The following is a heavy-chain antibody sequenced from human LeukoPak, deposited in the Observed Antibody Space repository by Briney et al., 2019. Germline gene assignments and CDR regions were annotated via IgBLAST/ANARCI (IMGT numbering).Heavy chain of an antibody. CDR1: GFTFNDYW. J-gene: IGHJ4*02. D-gene: IGHD2-21*01. CDR3: SARYCRGNYCRTY. CDR2: IRPDGSET. Sequence: PGGSLGLSCAASGFTFNDYWMNWVRQAPGERPEWVANIRPDGSETFYVDSVKGRFAISRDNAHESAFLQMNSLTADDTAVYYCSARYCRGNYCRTYWGQGALVTVSS. V-gene: IGHV3-7*01.